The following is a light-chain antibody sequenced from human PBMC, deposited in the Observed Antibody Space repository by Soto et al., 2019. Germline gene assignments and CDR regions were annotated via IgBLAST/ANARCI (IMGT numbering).Light chain of an antibody. Sequence: DIQMTQSPSSVSASVGDRVTITCQASQDINKNLIWYQQKPGKAPKLLIYAASTLQSGVPSRFSGSGSGTEFTLTISSLQPEDFATYYCQQLNSYRFTFGPGTKVDI. CDR2: AAS. J-gene: IGKJ3*01. CDR1: QDINKN. V-gene: IGKV1-9*01. CDR3: QQLNSYRFT.